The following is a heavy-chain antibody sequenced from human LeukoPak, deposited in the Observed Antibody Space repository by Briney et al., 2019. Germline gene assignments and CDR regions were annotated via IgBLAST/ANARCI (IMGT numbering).Heavy chain of an antibody. D-gene: IGHD3-22*01. V-gene: IGHV4-34*01. Sequence: SETLSLTCAVYGGSFSGYYWSWIRQPPGKGLEWIGEINHSGSTNYNPSLKSRVTISVDTSKNQFSLKLSSVTAADTAVYYCARGSHYYDSSGYYYRNWFGAFDYWGQGTLVTVSS. J-gene: IGHJ4*02. CDR2: INHSGST. CDR3: ARGSHYYDSSGYYYRNWFGAFDY. CDR1: GGSFSGYY.